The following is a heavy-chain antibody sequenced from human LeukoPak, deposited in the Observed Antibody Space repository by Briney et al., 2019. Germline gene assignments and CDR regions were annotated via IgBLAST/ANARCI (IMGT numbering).Heavy chain of an antibody. D-gene: IGHD3-3*01. V-gene: IGHV4-39*01. J-gene: IGHJ6*03. CDR3: ARLENYYYYYMDV. CDR1: GGSISSSSYY. CDR2: IYYSGST. Sequence: PSETLSLTCTVSGGSISSSSYYWGWIRQPPGKGLEWIGSIYYSGSTYYNPSLKSRVTISVDTSKNQFSLKLSSVTAADTAVYYCARLENYYYYYMDVWGKGTRVTVSS.